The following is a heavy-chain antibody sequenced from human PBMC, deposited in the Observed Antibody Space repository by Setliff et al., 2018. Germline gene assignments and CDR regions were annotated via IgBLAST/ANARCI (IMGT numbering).Heavy chain of an antibody. Sequence: SVKVSCKASGGTFSSYAISWVRQAPGQGLEWMGGIIPIFGTANYAQKFQGRVTMTRDTSTSTVYMEVSSLRSEDTAVYFCARDRFYNSWSGTSITAPHDAFDIWGQGTTVTVSS. D-gene: IGHD3-3*01. CDR3: ARDRFYNSWSGTSITAPHDAFDI. CDR2: IIPIFGTA. V-gene: IGHV1-69*05. J-gene: IGHJ3*02. CDR1: GGTFSSYA.